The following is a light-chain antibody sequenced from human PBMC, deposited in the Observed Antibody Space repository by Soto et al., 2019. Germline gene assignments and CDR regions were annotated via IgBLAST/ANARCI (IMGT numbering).Light chain of an antibody. CDR3: CSYAGSYSYVV. Sequence: QSVLTQPRSVSGSLGQSVTISCTGTSSDVGGYNYVSWYQQHPGKAPKLIIYDVSERPSGVPDRFSGSKSGNTASLTISGLQAEDEADYCCCSYAGSYSYVVFGAGTKLTVL. CDR2: DVS. J-gene: IGLJ2*01. CDR1: SSDVGGYNY. V-gene: IGLV2-11*01.